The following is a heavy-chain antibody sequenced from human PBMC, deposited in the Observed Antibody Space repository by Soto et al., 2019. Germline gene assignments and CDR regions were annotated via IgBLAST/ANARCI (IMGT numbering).Heavy chain of an antibody. D-gene: IGHD2-15*01. CDR2: ISWNSGSI. CDR3: AKGLKWHPEGYFDY. V-gene: IGHV3-9*01. J-gene: IGHJ4*02. CDR1: GFTFDDYA. Sequence: DVQLVESGGGLVQPGRSLRLSCAASGFTFDDYAMHWVRQAPGKGLEWVSSISWNSGSIAYADSVKGRFTISRDNAKNFLYLQMNSLRAEDTALYYCAKGLKWHPEGYFDYWGQGTLVSVSS.